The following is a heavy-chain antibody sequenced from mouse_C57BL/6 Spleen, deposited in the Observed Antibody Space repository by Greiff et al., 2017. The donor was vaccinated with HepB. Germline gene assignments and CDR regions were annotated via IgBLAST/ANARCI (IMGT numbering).Heavy chain of an antibody. Sequence: VQLQQPGAELVMPGASVKLSCKASGYTFTSYWMHWVKQRPGQGLEWIGGIDPSDSYTNYNQKFKGKSTVTVDKSSSTAYMQLSSLTSEDSAVYYCARKGLRYAMDYWGQGTSVTVSS. CDR3: ARKGLRYAMDY. J-gene: IGHJ4*01. D-gene: IGHD2-2*01. CDR1: GYTFTSYW. V-gene: IGHV1-69*01. CDR2: IDPSDSYT.